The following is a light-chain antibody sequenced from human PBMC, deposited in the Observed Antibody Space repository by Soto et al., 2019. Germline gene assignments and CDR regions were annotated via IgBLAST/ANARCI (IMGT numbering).Light chain of an antibody. CDR3: QQSHDVPLS. Sequence: DIQMTQSPSSLSASIGARVTIACRASQTIHSYLNWYQQKPGKAPKLLISSASSLQSGVPSRFSGGGFGTDFTLTISSLQPEDVATYYCQQSHDVPLSFGQGTKVEI. CDR1: QTIHSY. CDR2: SAS. V-gene: IGKV1-39*01. J-gene: IGKJ1*01.